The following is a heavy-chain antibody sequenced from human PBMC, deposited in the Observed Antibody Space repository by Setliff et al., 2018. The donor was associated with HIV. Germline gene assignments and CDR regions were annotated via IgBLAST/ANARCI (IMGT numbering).Heavy chain of an antibody. CDR2: ISHDGNNK. CDR1: GFTFSSYS. J-gene: IGHJ3*02. CDR3: ARDRVEAERGAFDI. V-gene: IGHV3-30*01. D-gene: IGHD1-26*01. Sequence: GGSLRLSCAASGFTFSSYSFHWVRRAPGKGLEWVTVISHDGNNKFYADSVKGRFTISRDNSKDTVSLQMTSLTSDDTAMYYCARDRVEAERGAFDIWGQGTMVTVSS.